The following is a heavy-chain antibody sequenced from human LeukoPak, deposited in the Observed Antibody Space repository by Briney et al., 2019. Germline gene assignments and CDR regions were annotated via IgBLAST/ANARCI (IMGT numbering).Heavy chain of an antibody. CDR3: ARDLVVPAAIGYYYYGMDV. Sequence: SGGSLRLSCAASGFTFSSYAMSWVRQAPGKGLEWVSAISGSGGSTYYADSVKGRFTISRDNSKNTLYLQMNSLRAEDTAVYYCARDLVVPAAIGYYYYGMDVWGQGTTVTVSS. CDR1: GFTFSSYA. V-gene: IGHV3-23*01. J-gene: IGHJ6*02. D-gene: IGHD2-2*01. CDR2: ISGSGGST.